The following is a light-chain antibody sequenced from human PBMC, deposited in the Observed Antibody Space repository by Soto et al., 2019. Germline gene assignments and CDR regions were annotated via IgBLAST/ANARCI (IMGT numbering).Light chain of an antibody. CDR2: GAS. J-gene: IGKJ5*01. CDR1: QSVSSN. V-gene: IGKV3-15*01. Sequence: EIVITQSPATLSVSPGERATLPCRASQSVSSNLAWYQQKPGQAPRLLIYGASTRATGIPARFSGSGSGTEFTLTISSLQSEDFAVYYCQQYRSWPSFGQGTRLE. CDR3: QQYRSWPS.